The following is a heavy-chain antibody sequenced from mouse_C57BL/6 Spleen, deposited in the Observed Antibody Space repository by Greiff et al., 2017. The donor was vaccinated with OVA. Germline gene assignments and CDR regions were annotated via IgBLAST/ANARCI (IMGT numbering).Heavy chain of an antibody. CDR2: INPNNGGT. Sequence: VQLQQSGPELVKPGASVKMSCKASGYTFTDYNMHWVKQSHGKSLEWIGSINPNNGGTSYNHKFKGKDTLTVNKSSSTAYMELRSLTSEDSAVYYCAKRYYEFSSHYWGQGTTLTVSS. CDR1: GYTFTDYN. CDR3: AKRYYEFSSHY. V-gene: IGHV1-22*01. J-gene: IGHJ2*01. D-gene: IGHD2-4*01.